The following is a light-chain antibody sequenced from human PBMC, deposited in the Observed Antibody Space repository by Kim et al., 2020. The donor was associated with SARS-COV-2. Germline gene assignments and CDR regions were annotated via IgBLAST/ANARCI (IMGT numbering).Light chain of an antibody. J-gene: IGLJ1*01. CDR3: SSYTSSSTPYV. CDR1: SSDVGGYNY. V-gene: IGLV2-14*03. Sequence: QSITIACTGTSSDVGGYNYVSWYQQHPGKAPKLMIYDVSNRPSGVSNRFSGSKSGNTASLTISGLQAEDEADYYGSSYTSSSTPYVFGTGTKVTVL. CDR2: DVS.